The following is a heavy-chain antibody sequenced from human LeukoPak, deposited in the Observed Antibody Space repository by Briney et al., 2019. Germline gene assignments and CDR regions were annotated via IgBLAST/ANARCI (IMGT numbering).Heavy chain of an antibody. CDR3: AKVPKQWLVRHYFDY. CDR1: GFTFSSYA. D-gene: IGHD6-19*01. V-gene: IGHV3-23*01. Sequence: GGSLRLSCAASGFTFSSYAMSWVRQAPGKGLEWVSAISGSGGSTYYADSVKGRFTISRDNSKNTLYLQMNSLRAEDTAVYYCAKVPKQWLVRHYFDYWGQGTLVTVSS. J-gene: IGHJ4*02. CDR2: ISGSGGST.